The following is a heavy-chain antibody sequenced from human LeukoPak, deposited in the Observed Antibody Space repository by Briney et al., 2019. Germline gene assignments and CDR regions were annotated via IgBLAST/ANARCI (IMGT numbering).Heavy chain of an antibody. CDR3: TRELGYCSSTSCWSYGMDV. Sequence: GGSLRLSCAASGFTFSGSAMHWVRQASGKGLEWDGRIRSKANSYATAYAASVKGRFTISRDDSKNTAYLQMNSLKTEDTAVYYCTRELGYCSSTSCWSYGMDVWGQGTTVTVSS. CDR1: GFTFSGSA. V-gene: IGHV3-73*01. J-gene: IGHJ6*02. CDR2: IRSKANSYAT. D-gene: IGHD2-2*01.